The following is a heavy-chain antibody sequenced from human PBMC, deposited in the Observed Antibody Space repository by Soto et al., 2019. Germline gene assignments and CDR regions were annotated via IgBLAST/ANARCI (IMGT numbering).Heavy chain of an antibody. D-gene: IGHD1-26*01. V-gene: IGHV3-23*01. J-gene: IGHJ5*02. CDR3: AKNQGVELVPLATVDWFDP. CDR1: GFIFENFG. Sequence: GGSLRLSCAASGFIFENFGMSWVRQAPGKGLEWISSISGSGFKKYCADSVKGRFTISRDNSKSTVYLELNNLSAEDTAVYHCAKNQGVELVPLATVDWFDPWGQGSVVTVS. CDR2: ISGSGFKK.